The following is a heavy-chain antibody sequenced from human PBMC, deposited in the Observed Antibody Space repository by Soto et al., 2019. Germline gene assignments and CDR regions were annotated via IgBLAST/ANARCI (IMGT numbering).Heavy chain of an antibody. J-gene: IGHJ4*02. CDR1: GGSISRGGYY. V-gene: IGHV4-31*03. Sequence: SETLSLTCSVSGGSISRGGYYWSWIRQHPGRGLGWIGYIYYSGNTYYNPSLKSRVTISVDTSKNQFSLKLSAVTAADTAVYYCARGRVGATTDYFDYWGQGTLVTVSS. D-gene: IGHD1-26*01. CDR2: IYYSGNT. CDR3: ARGRVGATTDYFDY.